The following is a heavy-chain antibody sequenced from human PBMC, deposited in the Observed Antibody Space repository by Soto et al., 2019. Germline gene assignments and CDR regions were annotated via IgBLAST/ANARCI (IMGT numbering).Heavy chain of an antibody. CDR3: AKDLVVVAATPYYYYYYGMDV. J-gene: IGHJ6*02. CDR1: GFTFSSYA. V-gene: IGHV3-23*01. CDR2: ISGSGGST. D-gene: IGHD6-19*01. Sequence: GGSLRLSCAASGFTFSSYAMSWVRQAPGKGLEWVSAISGSGGSTYYADSVKGRFTISRDNSKNTLYLQMNSLRAEDTAVYYCAKDLVVVAATPYYYYYYGMDVWGQGTTVTVSS.